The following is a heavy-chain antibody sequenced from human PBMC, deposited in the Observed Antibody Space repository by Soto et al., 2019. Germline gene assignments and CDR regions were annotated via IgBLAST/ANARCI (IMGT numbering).Heavy chain of an antibody. V-gene: IGHV1-3*01. CDR1: GYTFTSYA. D-gene: IGHD6-6*01. CDR2: INAGKGNT. J-gene: IGHJ6*02. Sequence: ASVKVSCKASGYTFTSYAMHWVRQAPGQRLEWMGWINAGKGNTKYSQKFQGRVTITRDTSARTAYMELSSLRSEDTAVYYCARDLIAARPSYYYYGMDVWGQGTTVTVSS. CDR3: ARDLIAARPSYYYYGMDV.